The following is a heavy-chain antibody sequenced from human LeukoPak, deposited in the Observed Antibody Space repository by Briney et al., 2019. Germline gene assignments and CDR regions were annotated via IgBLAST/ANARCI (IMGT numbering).Heavy chain of an antibody. CDR3: AKDRLPDGRWSLDY. D-gene: IGHD6-13*01. J-gene: IGHJ4*02. Sequence: PGRSLRLSCAASGFRFSTYAMNWVRQAPGKGLEWVAGLYGGGGGIQYADSVKGRFTISRDNSKNTLYLQMNSLRAEDTALYYCAKDRLPDGRWSLDYWGQGTLVTVSS. CDR1: GFRFSTYA. V-gene: IGHV3-23*01. CDR2: LYGGGGGI.